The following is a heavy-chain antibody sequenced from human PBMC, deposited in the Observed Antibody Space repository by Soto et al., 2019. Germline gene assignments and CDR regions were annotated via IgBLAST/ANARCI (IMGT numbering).Heavy chain of an antibody. CDR2: IWYDGGNK. D-gene: IGHD2-2*01. Sequence: PGGSLRLSCAASGLDFSSSALHWVRQAPGKGLEWVAGIWYDGGNKHYAESLKGRFTISRDNSKNTVYLQMNSLEAEDTAVYYCARDQTLRGYCSDTSCYRFDPWGQGTLVTVSS. CDR1: GLDFSSSA. J-gene: IGHJ5*02. CDR3: ARDQTLRGYCSDTSCYRFDP. V-gene: IGHV3-33*01.